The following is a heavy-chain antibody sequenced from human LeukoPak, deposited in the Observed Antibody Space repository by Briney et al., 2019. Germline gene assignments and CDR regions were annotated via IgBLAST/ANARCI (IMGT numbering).Heavy chain of an antibody. V-gene: IGHV3-33*06. CDR3: AKDGVGATSLDC. CDR2: NWHEGRYE. CDR1: AFPFSSFG. D-gene: IGHD1-26*01. J-gene: IGHJ4*02. Sequence: GGSLRLSCAVHAFPFSSFGMRWVRRAPGKGLEWEADNWHEGRYEYYAHSEEDRFTIARDSSKNTLYLQMNSLGAEDTAVYYCAKDGVGATSLDCWGQGTLVTVPS.